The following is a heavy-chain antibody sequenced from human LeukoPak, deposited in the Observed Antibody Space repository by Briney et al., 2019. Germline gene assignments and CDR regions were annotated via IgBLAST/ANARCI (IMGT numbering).Heavy chain of an antibody. V-gene: IGHV3-43*02. CDR2: ITGNGVNT. Sequence: GGSLRLSCEASGFPFDDYAMHWIRQLPGKGLEGLCLITGNGVNTYYAASVKGRFTISRDNSKNSLFVYLQMNSLRTEDTAFYYCARDPAYSTGWYMGSWGQGTMVTVSS. D-gene: IGHD6-19*01. CDR1: GFPFDDYA. CDR3: ARDPAYSTGWYMGS. J-gene: IGHJ4*02.